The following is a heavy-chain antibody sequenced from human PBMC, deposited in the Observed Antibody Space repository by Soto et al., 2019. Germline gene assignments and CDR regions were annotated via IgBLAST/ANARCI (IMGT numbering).Heavy chain of an antibody. Sequence: PGGSLRLSCSASGFTFNTCAMHWVRQAPGKGLEYFSAISSNGGSTYYADSVKGRFTISRDNSKYTLYLQMSSLRAEGSAVYYCVKVQRQKVVRGVYYYYGMDVWGQGTTVTVSS. J-gene: IGHJ6*02. CDR3: VKVQRQKVVRGVYYYYGMDV. CDR1: GFTFNTCA. D-gene: IGHD6-6*01. CDR2: ISSNGGST. V-gene: IGHV3-64D*08.